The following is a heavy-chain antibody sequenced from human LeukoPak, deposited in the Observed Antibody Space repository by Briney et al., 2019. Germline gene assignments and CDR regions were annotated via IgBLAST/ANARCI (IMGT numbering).Heavy chain of an antibody. CDR3: AKYLYTSGSFYDY. V-gene: IGHV3-23*01. D-gene: IGHD3-10*01. Sequence: GGSLRLSCAASGFTFASYAMTWVRQAPGKGLEWVSAINSNGGSTCYADSVKGRFTISRDNSKNTLFLQMNSLRAEHTALYYCAKYLYTSGSFYDYWGQGTLVTVSS. CDR1: GFTFASYA. J-gene: IGHJ4*02. CDR2: INSNGGST.